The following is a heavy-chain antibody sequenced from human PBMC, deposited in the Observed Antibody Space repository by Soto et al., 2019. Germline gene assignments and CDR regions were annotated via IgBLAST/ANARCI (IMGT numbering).Heavy chain of an antibody. J-gene: IGHJ4*02. CDR3: ARDFMGEYYDFWSGPAPVDY. D-gene: IGHD3-3*01. Sequence: ASVKVSCKASGYTFTGYYMHWVRQAPGQGLEWMGWINPNSGGTNYAQKFQGRVTMTRDTSISTAYMELSRLRSDVTAVDNCARDFMGEYYDFWSGPAPVDYCGQGTQVTVSS. CDR1: GYTFTGYY. V-gene: IGHV1-2*02. CDR2: INPNSGGT.